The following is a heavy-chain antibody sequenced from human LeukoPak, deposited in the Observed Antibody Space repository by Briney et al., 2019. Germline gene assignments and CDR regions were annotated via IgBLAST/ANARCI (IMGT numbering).Heavy chain of an antibody. V-gene: IGHV3-7*01. J-gene: IGHJ6*03. CDR2: IKQDGSEK. Sequence: AGGSLRLSCVASGFSFSAYAITWVRQAPGKGLEWVANIKQDGSEKYYVDSVKGRFTISRDNAKNSLYLQMNSLRAEDTAVYYCARRIAAAGPTRGYYYYMDVWGKGTTVTVSS. CDR3: ARRIAAAGPTRGYYYYMDV. CDR1: GFSFSAYA. D-gene: IGHD6-13*01.